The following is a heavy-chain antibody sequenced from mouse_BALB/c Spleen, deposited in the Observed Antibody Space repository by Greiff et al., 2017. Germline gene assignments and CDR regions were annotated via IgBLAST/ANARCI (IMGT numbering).Heavy chain of an antibody. D-gene: IGHD2-10*02. CDR3: ARRSLVWDAMDY. CDR2: IDPYNGGT. CDR1: GYSFTGYN. J-gene: IGHJ4*01. V-gene: IGHV1S135*01. Sequence: EVKLQESGPELGKPGASVKISCKASGYSFTGYNMYWVKQSHRKSLEWIGYIDPYNGGTSYNQKSKGKATLTVDKSSSTAYMHLNSLTSEDSAIYYCARRSLVWDAMDYWGQGTSVTVSS.